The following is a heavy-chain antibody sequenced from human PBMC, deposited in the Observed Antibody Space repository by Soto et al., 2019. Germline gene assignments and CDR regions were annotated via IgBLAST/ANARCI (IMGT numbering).Heavy chain of an antibody. CDR2: IYYSGST. D-gene: IGHD3-10*02. Sequence: QVQLQESGPGLVKPSETLSLTCTVSGGSISSYYWSWIRQPPGKGLEWIGYIYYSGSTNYNPSLKSRVTLSVDTSKNQFSLKLSSVTAADTAVYYCARTLFGWGLWFDPWGQGTLVTVSS. CDR3: ARTLFGWGLWFDP. V-gene: IGHV4-59*01. CDR1: GGSISSYY. J-gene: IGHJ5*02.